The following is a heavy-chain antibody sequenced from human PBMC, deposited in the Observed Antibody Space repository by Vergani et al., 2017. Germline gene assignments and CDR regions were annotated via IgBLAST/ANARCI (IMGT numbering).Heavy chain of an antibody. V-gene: IGHV4-39*01. D-gene: IGHD3-22*01. J-gene: IGHJ3*02. CDR1: GVSIGSNSYY. CDR2: IYYTGTT. Sequence: QLQLQESGPGPVKPSETLSLTCTVSGVSIGSNSYYWGWIRQPPGKGLEWIGTIYYTGTTYYNEAHKSRLTISVDTSKNQFSLNLTSVTAADTAVYYCARVTYYYDSSGYSPWAFDIWGQGTMVTVSS. CDR3: ARVTYYYDSSGYSPWAFDI.